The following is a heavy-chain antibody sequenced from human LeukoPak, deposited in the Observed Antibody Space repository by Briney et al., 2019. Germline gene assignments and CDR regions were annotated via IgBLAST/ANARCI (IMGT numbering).Heavy chain of an antibody. Sequence: ASVKVSCKASGYTFTGYYLHWVRQAPGQGLEWMGWINPNSGGTNYAEKFQGRVTMTRDTSTTTAYMELSRLRSDDTAVYYCARAPALAQYYYDSTGYYPLGHWGQGTLVTVSS. CDR3: ARAPALAQYYYDSTGYYPLGH. V-gene: IGHV1-2*02. J-gene: IGHJ4*02. CDR1: GYTFTGYY. CDR2: INPNSGGT. D-gene: IGHD3-22*01.